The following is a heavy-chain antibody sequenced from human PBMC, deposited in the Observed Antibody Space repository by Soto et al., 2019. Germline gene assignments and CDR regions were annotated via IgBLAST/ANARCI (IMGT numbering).Heavy chain of an antibody. CDR2: IWYDGSRQ. CDR1: GFTVSTQA. Sequence: QVQLVESGGGVVQPGRSLRLSCAASGFTVSTQAMHWVRQAPGKGLEWVASIWYDGSRQDYADSVKGRFTISRDNSKNTLYLQMNSLRAEDTAVYYCAIVPRYGTWYFDHWGQGTLATVSS. D-gene: IGHD5-18*01. V-gene: IGHV3-33*01. J-gene: IGHJ4*02. CDR3: AIVPRYGTWYFDH.